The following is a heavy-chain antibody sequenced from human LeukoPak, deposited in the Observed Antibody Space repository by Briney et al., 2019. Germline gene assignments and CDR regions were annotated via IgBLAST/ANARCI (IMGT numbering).Heavy chain of an antibody. CDR2: IYYSGST. CDR1: GGSISSYY. Sequence: SETLSLTCTVSGGSISSYYWSWIRQPPGKGLEWIGYIYYSGSTNYNPSLKSRVTISVDTSKNQFSLKLSSVTAADTAVYYCAREDPLLRCFDYWGQGTLVTVSS. D-gene: IGHD2-15*01. V-gene: IGHV4-59*12. J-gene: IGHJ4*02. CDR3: AREDPLLRCFDY.